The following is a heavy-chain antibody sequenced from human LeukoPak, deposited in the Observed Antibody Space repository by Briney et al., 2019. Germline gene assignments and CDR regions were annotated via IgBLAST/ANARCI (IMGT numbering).Heavy chain of an antibody. CDR2: IDTSATSM. J-gene: IGHJ4*02. V-gene: IGHV3-48*03. D-gene: IGHD2-2*03. Sequence: GGSLRLSCAVSGFTFSNFEMNWVRQAPGKGLEWVSHIDTSATSMHYADSAKGRFTISRDNAKNSLFLQMNSLRAEDTAVYYCVTDRPGVMDFDFWGQGTLVTVSS. CDR3: VTDRPGVMDFDF. CDR1: GFTFSNFE.